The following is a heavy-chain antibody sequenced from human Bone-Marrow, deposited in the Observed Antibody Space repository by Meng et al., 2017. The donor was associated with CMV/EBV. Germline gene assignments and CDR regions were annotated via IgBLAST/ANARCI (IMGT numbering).Heavy chain of an antibody. CDR2: ISSSGSTI. D-gene: IGHD2-15*01. V-gene: IGHV3-48*03. CDR1: GFTFSSYE. J-gene: IGHJ3*02. CDR3: ARGESGRDAFDI. Sequence: GGFLRLSCAASGFTFSSYEMNWVRQAPGKGLEWVSYISSSGSTIYYADSVKGRFTISRDNAKNSLYLQMNSLRAEDTAVYYCARGESGRDAFDIWGQGTMVTVSS.